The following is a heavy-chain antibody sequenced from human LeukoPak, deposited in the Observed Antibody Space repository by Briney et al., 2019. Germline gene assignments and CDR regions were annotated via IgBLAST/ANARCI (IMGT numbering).Heavy chain of an antibody. CDR3: AREGYDSYGYWDYYYYYMDV. D-gene: IGHD5-18*01. Sequence: SETLSLTCAVYGGSFSGYYWSWIRQPPGKGLEWIGEINHSGSTNYNPSLKSRVTISVDTSKNQFSLKLSSVTAADTAVYYCAREGYDSYGYWDYYYYYMDVWGKGTTVTVSS. J-gene: IGHJ6*03. V-gene: IGHV4-34*01. CDR1: GGSFSGYY. CDR2: INHSGST.